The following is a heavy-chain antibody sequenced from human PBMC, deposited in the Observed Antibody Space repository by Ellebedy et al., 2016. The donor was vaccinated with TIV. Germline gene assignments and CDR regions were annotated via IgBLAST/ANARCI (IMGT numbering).Heavy chain of an antibody. V-gene: IGHV3-23*01. Sequence: GESLKISCAASGFMFRSYDMAWVRQAPGKGLEWVSSVSSFGDKTYYRDSVKGRLPIFKDNSKNMVFLQMNSLRTEDTAVYYCAKVRSPCYSHFDYWGQGTPVTVSS. CDR3: AKVRSPCYSHFDY. CDR2: VSSFGDKT. J-gene: IGHJ4*02. D-gene: IGHD3-10*01. CDR1: GFMFRSYD.